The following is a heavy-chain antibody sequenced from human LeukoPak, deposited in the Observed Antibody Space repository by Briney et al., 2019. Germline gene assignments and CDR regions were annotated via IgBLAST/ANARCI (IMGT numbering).Heavy chain of an antibody. CDR3: ARGAVNRYNWNDDNFYYYYMDV. Sequence: GASVKVSCKASGYTFTSYDINWVRQATGQGLEWMGWMNPNSGSTGYAQKFQGRVTMSRNTSISTAYMELRSLRSGDTAVYYCARGAVNRYNWNDDNFYYYYMDVWGKGTTVTISS. J-gene: IGHJ6*03. CDR1: GYTFTSYD. D-gene: IGHD1-1*01. CDR2: MNPNSGST. V-gene: IGHV1-8*01.